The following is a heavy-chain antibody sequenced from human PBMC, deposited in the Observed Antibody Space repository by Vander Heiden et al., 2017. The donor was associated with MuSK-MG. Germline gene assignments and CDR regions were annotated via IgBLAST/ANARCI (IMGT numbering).Heavy chain of an antibody. CDR3: AKLATLYDFWSGYSDF. CDR1: GFTFSRYA. Sequence: EVQLLESGGGSVQPGGSLRLSCATSGFTFSRYAMTWVRHTPGKGHEWVAGISGGGETTYYADSVKGRFTISRDNSKNTLFLQMSNLRGEDTAIYYCAKLATLYDFWSGYSDFWGQGTLVTVSS. CDR2: ISGGGETT. D-gene: IGHD3-3*01. V-gene: IGHV3-23*01. J-gene: IGHJ4*02.